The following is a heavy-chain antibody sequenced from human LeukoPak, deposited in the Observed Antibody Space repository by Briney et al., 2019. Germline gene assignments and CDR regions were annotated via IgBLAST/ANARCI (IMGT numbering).Heavy chain of an antibody. Sequence: SGPTLVNPTQTLTLTCTFSGFSLSTSGVGVGWIRQPPGKALEWLALIYWNDDKRYSPSLKSRLTITKDTSKNQVVLTMTNMDPVDTATYYCAHSLTYYYGSGSLKKTNWFDPWGQGTLVTVSS. J-gene: IGHJ5*02. CDR2: IYWNDDK. D-gene: IGHD3-10*01. V-gene: IGHV2-5*01. CDR3: AHSLTYYYGSGSLKKTNWFDP. CDR1: GFSLSTSGVG.